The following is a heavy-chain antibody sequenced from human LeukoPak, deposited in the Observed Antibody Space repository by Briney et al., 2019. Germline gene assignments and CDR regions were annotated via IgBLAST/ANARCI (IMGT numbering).Heavy chain of an antibody. CDR2: INHSGST. J-gene: IGHJ6*03. CDR3: ARVRCSGGSCPYYYYYYYMDV. V-gene: IGHV4-34*01. Sequence: SETLSLTCAVYGGSFSGYYWSWIRQPPGKGLEWIVEINHSGSTNYNPSLKSRVTISVDTSKNQFSLKLSSVTAADTAVYYCARVRCSGGSCPYYYYYYYMDVWGKGTTVTVSS. CDR1: GGSFSGYY. D-gene: IGHD2-15*01.